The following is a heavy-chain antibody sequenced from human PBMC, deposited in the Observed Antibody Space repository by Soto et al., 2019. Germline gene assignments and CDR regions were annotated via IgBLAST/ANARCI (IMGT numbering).Heavy chain of an antibody. CDR2: INHSGST. V-gene: IGHV4-34*01. D-gene: IGHD2-2*01. J-gene: IGHJ6*03. CDR3: ARVGCSSTSCYPYYYYYMDV. Sequence: QVQLQQWGAGLLKPSETLSLTCAVYGGSFSGYYWSWIRQPPGKGLEWIGEINHSGSTNYNPSLKSRVTISVDTSKNQFSLKLSSVTAADTAVYYCARVGCSSTSCYPYYYYYMDVWGKGTTVTVSS. CDR1: GGSFSGYY.